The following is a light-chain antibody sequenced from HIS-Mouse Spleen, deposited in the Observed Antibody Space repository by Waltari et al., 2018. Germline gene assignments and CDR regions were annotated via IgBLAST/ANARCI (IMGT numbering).Light chain of an antibody. CDR3: AAWDDSLNGYV. Sequence: QSVLTQPPSASGTPGQRVTISCSGSSANIGSNTVNWYQQLPGTAPKLLIYSNTQRPSGVPARFSGSKSGTSASLAISGLQSEDDADYYCAAWDDSLNGYVFGTGTKVTVL. V-gene: IGLV1-44*01. J-gene: IGLJ1*01. CDR2: SNT. CDR1: SANIGSNT.